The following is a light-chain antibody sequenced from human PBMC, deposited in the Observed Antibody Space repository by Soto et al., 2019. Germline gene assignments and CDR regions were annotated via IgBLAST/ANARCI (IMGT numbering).Light chain of an antibody. V-gene: IGKV3-15*01. J-gene: IGKJ1*01. CDR3: QHYNSYSEA. CDR1: QSVSSN. CDR2: GAS. Sequence: IVMTQSPATLSVSPGERAPLSCRASQSVSSNLAWYQQKPGQAPRLLIYGASTRATGIPARFSAIESGTEGTINIRSLKPDDGETYDGQHYNSYSEAFGQGTKVDIK.